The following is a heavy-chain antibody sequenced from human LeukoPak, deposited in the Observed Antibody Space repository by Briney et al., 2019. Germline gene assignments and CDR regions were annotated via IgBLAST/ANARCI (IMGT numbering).Heavy chain of an antibody. CDR1: GGSFNGYY. V-gene: IGHV4-34*01. Sequence: SETLSRTCNVSGGSFNGYYWTWIRQPPGKGLEWIAEINHIGTTNHNPSLKSRVTVSTDTSKNQFFLRLTSVTAADTALYYCARLVVTAPQYHYYMDVWGEGTTVTVSS. J-gene: IGHJ6*03. D-gene: IGHD2-21*02. CDR3: ARLVVTAPQYHYYMDV. CDR2: INHIGTT.